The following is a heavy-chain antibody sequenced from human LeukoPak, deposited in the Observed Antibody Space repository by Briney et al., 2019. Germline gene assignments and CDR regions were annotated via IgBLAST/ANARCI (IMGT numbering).Heavy chain of an antibody. Sequence: SETLSLTCTVSGGSIISSSHFWGWIRQPPGKGLEWIGTMYYAGTTYYNPSLKSRVTISVDTSKELTSLDLRSVTAADTAVYYCARDEAYCGGDCYSSEPPAYKSAEYFQHWGQGTLVTVSS. CDR1: GGSIISSSHF. D-gene: IGHD2-21*02. V-gene: IGHV4-39*02. J-gene: IGHJ1*01. CDR3: ARDEAYCGGDCYSSEPPAYKSAEYFQH. CDR2: MYYAGTT.